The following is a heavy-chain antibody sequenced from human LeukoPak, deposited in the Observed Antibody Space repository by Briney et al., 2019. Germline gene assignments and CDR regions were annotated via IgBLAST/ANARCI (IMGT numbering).Heavy chain of an antibody. CDR3: AKERWVATYAPLGY. J-gene: IGHJ4*02. CDR1: GFTFSSYG. CDR2: ISYDGSNK. V-gene: IGHV3-30*18. D-gene: IGHD5-12*01. Sequence: PGGSLRLSCAASGFTFSSYGMHWVRQAPGKGLEWVAVISYDGSNKYYADSVKGRFTISRDNSKNTLYLQMNSLRAEDTAVYYCAKERWVATYAPLGYWGQGTLVTVSS.